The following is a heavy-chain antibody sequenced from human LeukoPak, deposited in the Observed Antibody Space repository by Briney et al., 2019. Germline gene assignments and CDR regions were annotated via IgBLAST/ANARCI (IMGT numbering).Heavy chain of an antibody. J-gene: IGHJ4*02. CDR3: ATQGEDYDSSGYSFDS. V-gene: IGHV1-69*10. CDR1: GGTFSRNA. CDR2: IIPTLGIP. Sequence: SVKVSCKASGGTFSRNAITWVRQAPGQGLEWMGGIIPTLGIPNYAQKFQGRVTITADKSTSTAYMELSSLRSEDTAVYYCATQGEDYDSSGYSFDSWGQGTLVTVSS. D-gene: IGHD3-22*01.